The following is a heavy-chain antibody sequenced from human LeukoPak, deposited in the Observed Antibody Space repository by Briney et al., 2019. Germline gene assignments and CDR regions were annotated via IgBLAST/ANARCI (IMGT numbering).Heavy chain of an antibody. CDR2: IRWESTDI. Sequence: GGSLRLSCVASGFIFDDYAMHWVRQAPGKGLEWVAGIRWESTDIVYADSVKGRFTISRDNAKNSLYLQMNSLRLEDTAVYYCARETRGVPGAIAAVKGFDYWGQGTLVTVSS. J-gene: IGHJ4*02. V-gene: IGHV3-9*01. D-gene: IGHD6-13*01. CDR3: ARETRGVPGAIAAVKGFDY. CDR1: GFIFDDYA.